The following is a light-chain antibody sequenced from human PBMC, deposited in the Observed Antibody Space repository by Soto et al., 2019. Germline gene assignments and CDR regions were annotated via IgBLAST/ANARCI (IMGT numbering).Light chain of an antibody. CDR2: NDN. CDR1: SSNIGANT. CDR3: AAWDVSLNGHYA. V-gene: IGLV1-44*01. Sequence: QAVVTQSPSASGTPGQRVTISCSGSSSNIGANTVNWYQQFPGTAPKLLMYNDNQWPSGVPDRFSGSRSGTSASLAISGLQSEDEADYFCAAWDVSLNGHYAFGTGTKLTVL. J-gene: IGLJ1*01.